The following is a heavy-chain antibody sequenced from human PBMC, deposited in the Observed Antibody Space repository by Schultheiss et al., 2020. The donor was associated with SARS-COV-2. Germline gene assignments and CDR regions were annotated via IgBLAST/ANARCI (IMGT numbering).Heavy chain of an antibody. Sequence: SETLSLTCAVSGGSIIGSHWWTWVRQPPGKGLEWVGEIFHGGSTNYNPSLERRVTISVDKSKNQFSLKLSSVTAADTAVYYCARGRGEAVAGVLVGYYYYYYMDVWGKGTTVTVSS. CDR3: ARGRGEAVAGVLVGYYYYYYMDV. D-gene: IGHD6-19*01. V-gene: IGHV4-4*02. J-gene: IGHJ6*03. CDR1: GGSIIGSHW. CDR2: IFHGGST.